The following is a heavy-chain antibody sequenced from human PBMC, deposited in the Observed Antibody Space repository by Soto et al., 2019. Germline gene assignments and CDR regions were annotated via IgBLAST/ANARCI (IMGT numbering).Heavy chain of an antibody. CDR2: INPNSGGT. Sequence: ASVKVSCKASGYTFTSYAMHWVRQAPGQGLEWMGWINPNSGGTNYAQKFQGWVTMTRDTSISTAYMELSRLRSDDTAVYYCARSVSAGDTQFDYWGQGTLVTVSS. J-gene: IGHJ4*02. CDR3: ARSVSAGDTQFDY. V-gene: IGHV1-2*04. D-gene: IGHD2-8*01. CDR1: GYTFTSYA.